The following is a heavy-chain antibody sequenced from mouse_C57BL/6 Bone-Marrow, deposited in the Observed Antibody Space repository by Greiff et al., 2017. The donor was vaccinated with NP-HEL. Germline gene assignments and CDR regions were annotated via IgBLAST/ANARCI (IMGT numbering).Heavy chain of an antibody. CDR3: ARAHDYGSGSDY. CDR2: INPYNGGT. J-gene: IGHJ2*01. D-gene: IGHD1-1*01. V-gene: IGHV1-19*01. Sequence: VQLQQSGPVLVKPGASVKMSCKASGYTFTDYYMNWVKQSHGKSLEWIGVINPYNGGTSYNQKFKGKATLTVDKSSSTAYMQLNSLTSEDSAVYYCARAHDYGSGSDYWGQGTTLTVSS. CDR1: GYTFTDYY.